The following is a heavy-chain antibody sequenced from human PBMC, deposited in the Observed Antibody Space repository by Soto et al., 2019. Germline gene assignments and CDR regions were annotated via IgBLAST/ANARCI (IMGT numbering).Heavy chain of an antibody. CDR2: IYYSGST. CDR3: ARMNYDYVWGSYRYYFDY. D-gene: IGHD3-16*02. V-gene: IGHV4-59*08. CDR1: GGSISSYY. J-gene: IGHJ4*02. Sequence: QVQLQESGPGLVKPSETLSLTCTVSGGSISSYYWSWIRQPPGKGLEWIGYIYYSGSTNYNPSLKSRVTISVDTSKNQFSLKLSSVTAADTAVYYCARMNYDYVWGSYRYYFDYWGQGTLVTVSS.